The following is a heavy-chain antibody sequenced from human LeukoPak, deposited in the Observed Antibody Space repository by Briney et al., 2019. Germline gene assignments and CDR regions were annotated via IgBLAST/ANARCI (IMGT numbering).Heavy chain of an antibody. Sequence: ASVKVSCKASGYTFTSYGISWARQAPGQGLEWMGWISAYNGNTNYAQKIQGRITMSTDTSTSTDYKELSSLRSDDTAVYYCARDSSYTAMAFDYWGQGTLVTVSS. CDR1: GYTFTSYG. CDR2: ISAYNGNT. CDR3: ARDSSYTAMAFDY. D-gene: IGHD5-18*01. V-gene: IGHV1-18*04. J-gene: IGHJ4*02.